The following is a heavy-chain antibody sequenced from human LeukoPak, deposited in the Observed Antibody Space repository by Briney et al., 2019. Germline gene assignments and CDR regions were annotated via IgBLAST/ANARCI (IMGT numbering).Heavy chain of an antibody. CDR1: GGSISSGDYY. CDR2: IYYSGST. J-gene: IGHJ4*02. CDR3: ARFLEWLLLDY. Sequence: PSETLSLTCTVSGGSISSGDYYWSWIRQPPGKGLEWIVYIYYSGSTYYNPSLKRRVTISVDTSKNQFSLKLSSVTAADTAVYYCARFLEWLLLDYWGQGTLVTVSS. D-gene: IGHD3-3*01. V-gene: IGHV4-30-4*01.